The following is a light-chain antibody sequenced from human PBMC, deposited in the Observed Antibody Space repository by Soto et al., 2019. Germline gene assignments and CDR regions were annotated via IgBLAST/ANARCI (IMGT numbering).Light chain of an antibody. CDR1: SRDVGAYDY. J-gene: IGLJ1*01. CDR3: CSYADGSIYF. Sequence: LTQTSSLSGSPGQSITISCTGTSRDVGAYDYVSWYLQYPDKAPQLLIYYVDHRPSGVSSRFSGSKSGNTASLTISGLQAEDEGDYYCCSYADGSIYFFGTGTKVTVL. CDR2: YVD. V-gene: IGLV2-14*03.